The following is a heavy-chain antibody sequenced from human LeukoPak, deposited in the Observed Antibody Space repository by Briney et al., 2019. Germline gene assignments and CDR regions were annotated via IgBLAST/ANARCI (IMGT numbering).Heavy chain of an antibody. V-gene: IGHV4-31*03. CDR2: ISDSGST. CDR1: GGSIGTSAYY. J-gene: IGHJ5*01. CDR3: ARGRYSYGWNDS. D-gene: IGHD3-16*02. Sequence: PSQTLSLTCTVSGGSIGTSAYYWNWIRQHPGKGLEWIGFISDSGSTLYNASLKSRISISSDTSKNQFSLKLPSVTAADMAVYYCARGRYSYGWNDSWGRGTLVTVSS.